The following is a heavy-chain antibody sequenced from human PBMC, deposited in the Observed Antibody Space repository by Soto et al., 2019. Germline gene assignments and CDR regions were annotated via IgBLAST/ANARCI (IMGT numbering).Heavy chain of an antibody. CDR2: IYPGDSDT. J-gene: IGHJ4*02. V-gene: IGHV5-51*01. D-gene: IGHD5-18*01. Sequence: LKISCKGSGYKFSAYWIAWVRQMPGKGLEWMGTIYPGDSDTRYSPSFQGQVTISVDKSISTAYLQWSSLKASDTAIYYCARPLEMWVQLWPTGFDYWGQGTLVTVSS. CDR3: ARPLEMWVQLWPTGFDY. CDR1: GYKFSAYW.